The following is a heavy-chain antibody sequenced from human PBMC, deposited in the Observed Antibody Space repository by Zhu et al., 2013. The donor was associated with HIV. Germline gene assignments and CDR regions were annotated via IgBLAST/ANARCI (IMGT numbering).Heavy chain of an antibody. V-gene: IGHV1-2*02. CDR2: INSHAGTT. Sequence: QVQLVQSGAEVKKPGASMKLSCKASGYTFTDYYIHWVRQAPGQGLEWMGEINSHAGTTIFSQKFQDRVIMTTDSSITTVYMDVSGLESDDTAVYYCARGGSYVFSTWGQGTLVTVSS. D-gene: IGHD3-16*01. J-gene: IGHJ5*02. CDR3: ARGGSYVFST. CDR1: GYTFTDYY.